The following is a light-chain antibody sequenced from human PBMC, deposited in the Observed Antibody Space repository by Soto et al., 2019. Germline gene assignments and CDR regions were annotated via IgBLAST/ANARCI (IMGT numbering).Light chain of an antibody. CDR1: SSDVGGYNY. CDR2: DVS. CDR3: CSYAGSAVV. Sequence: QSALTQPRSVSGSPGQTVTISCTGTSSDVGGYNYVSWYQQHPGKAPKLMIYDVSKRPSGVPDRFSGSKSGNTASLTISGLQAEDEAEYYGCSYAGSAVVFGGGTKVNVL. V-gene: IGLV2-11*01. J-gene: IGLJ2*01.